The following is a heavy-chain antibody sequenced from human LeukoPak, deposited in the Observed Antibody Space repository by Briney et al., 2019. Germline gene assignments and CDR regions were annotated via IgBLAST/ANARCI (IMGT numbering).Heavy chain of an antibody. CDR1: GGSISSHY. D-gene: IGHD3-10*01. J-gene: IGHJ6*03. Sequence: SETLSLTCTVSGGSISSHYWSWIRQPPGKGLEWIGYIYYSGSTNYNPSLKSRVTISVDTSKNQFSLKLSSVTAADTAVYYCARVAGVRLRNYYYYMDVWGKGTTVTVSS. V-gene: IGHV4-59*11. CDR3: ARVAGVRLRNYYYYMDV. CDR2: IYYSGST.